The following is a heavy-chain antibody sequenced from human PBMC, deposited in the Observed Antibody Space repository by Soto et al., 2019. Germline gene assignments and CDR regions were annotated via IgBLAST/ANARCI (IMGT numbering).Heavy chain of an antibody. CDR2: IKSKTDGGTT. J-gene: IGHJ4*02. CDR1: GFTFSNAW. Sequence: GGSLRLSCAASGFTFSNAWMSWVRQAPGKGLEWVGRIKSKTDGGTTDYAAPVKGRFTISRDDSKNTLYLQMNSLKTEDTAVYYCTTELYYYDSSGYSELIDYWGQGTLVTVSS. CDR3: TTELYYYDSSGYSELIDY. D-gene: IGHD3-22*01. V-gene: IGHV3-15*01.